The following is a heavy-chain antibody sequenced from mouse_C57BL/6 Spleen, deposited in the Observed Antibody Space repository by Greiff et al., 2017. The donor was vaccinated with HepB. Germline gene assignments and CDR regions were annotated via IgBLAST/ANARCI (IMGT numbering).Heavy chain of an antibody. J-gene: IGHJ3*01. V-gene: IGHV1-69*01. Sequence: QVQLQQPGAELVMPGASVKLSCKASGYTFTSYWMHWVKQRPGQGLEWIGEIDPSDSYTNYNQKFKGKATLTVDTSSSTAYMQLSSLTSEDSAVYYCARGGYDELAWFAYWGQGTLVTVSA. CDR1: GYTFTSYW. D-gene: IGHD2-2*01. CDR2: IDPSDSYT. CDR3: ARGGYDELAWFAY.